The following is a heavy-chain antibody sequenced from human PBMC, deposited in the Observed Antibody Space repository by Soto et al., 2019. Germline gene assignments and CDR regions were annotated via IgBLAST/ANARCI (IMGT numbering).Heavy chain of an antibody. CDR2: TYYRSKWYN. J-gene: IGHJ5*02. Sequence: SQTLSLTCVISGGSVSSNSAAWDWIRQSPSRGREWLGRTYYRSKWYNDYAVSVRSRITINPDTSKNQFSLQLNSVTPENTAVSYCARGIAAGRGDWLGPWGRGTLVTVSS. V-gene: IGHV6-1*01. CDR1: GGSVSSNSAA. CDR3: ARGIAAGRGDWLGP. D-gene: IGHD6-13*01.